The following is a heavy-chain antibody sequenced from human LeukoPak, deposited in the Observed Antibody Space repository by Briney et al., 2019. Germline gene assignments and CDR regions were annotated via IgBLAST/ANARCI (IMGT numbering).Heavy chain of an antibody. CDR1: GFTFSSYG. V-gene: IGHV3-21*01. D-gene: IGHD3-22*01. CDR3: ARDPDWDSSGYYFDY. CDR2: ISSSSSYI. J-gene: IGHJ4*02. Sequence: KTGGSLRLSCAASGFTFSSYGMNCVRRAPGKGLEWVSSISSSSSYIYYADSVKGRFTISRDNAKNSLYLQMNSLRAEDTAVYYCARDPDWDSSGYYFDYWGQGTLVTVSS.